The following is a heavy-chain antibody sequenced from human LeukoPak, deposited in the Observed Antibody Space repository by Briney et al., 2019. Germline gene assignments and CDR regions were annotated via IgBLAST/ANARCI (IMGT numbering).Heavy chain of an antibody. CDR1: GGTFSSYA. J-gene: IGHJ2*01. D-gene: IGHD3-22*01. CDR3: ARARLLLTYYYDSSGPGHFDL. Sequence: GASVKVSCKASGGTFSSYAMHWVRQAPGKGLEWVAVISYDGSNKYYADSVKGRFTISRDNSKNTLYLQMNSLRAEDTAVYYCARARLLLTYYYDSSGPGHFDLWGRGTLVTVSS. CDR2: ISYDGSNK. V-gene: IGHV3-30*04.